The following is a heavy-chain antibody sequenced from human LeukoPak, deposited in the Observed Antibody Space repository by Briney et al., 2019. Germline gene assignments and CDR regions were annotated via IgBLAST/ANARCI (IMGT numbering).Heavy chain of an antibody. Sequence: PGESLKISCKGSGYSFTSYWIGWVRQMPGKGLEWMGIIYPGDSDTRYSPSFQGQVTISADKSISTAYLQWSSLKASDTAMYYCARHHRLVGATSYYYYYYGMDVWGQGTTVTVSS. CDR3: ARHHRLVGATSYYYYYYGMDV. CDR1: GYSFTSYW. J-gene: IGHJ6*02. CDR2: IYPGDSDT. V-gene: IGHV5-51*01. D-gene: IGHD1-26*01.